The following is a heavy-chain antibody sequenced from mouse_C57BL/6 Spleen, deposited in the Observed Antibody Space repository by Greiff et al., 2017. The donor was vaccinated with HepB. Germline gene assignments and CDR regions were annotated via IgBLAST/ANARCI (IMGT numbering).Heavy chain of an antibody. CDR1: GYTFTSYW. Sequence: VQLQQPGAELVMPGASVKLSCKASGYTFTSYWMHWVKQRPGQGLEWIGEIDPSDSYTNYNQKFKGKSTLTVDKSSSTAYMQLSSLTSEDSAVYYGARGSPYSNYDSYAMDYWGQGTSVTVSS. CDR2: IDPSDSYT. J-gene: IGHJ4*01. V-gene: IGHV1-69*01. D-gene: IGHD2-5*01. CDR3: ARGSPYSNYDSYAMDY.